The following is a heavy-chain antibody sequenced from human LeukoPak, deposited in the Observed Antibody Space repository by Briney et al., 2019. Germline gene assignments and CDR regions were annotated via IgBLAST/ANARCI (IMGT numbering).Heavy chain of an antibody. CDR3: ARDFRDAFDI. CDR2: IYYSGST. CDR1: GGSISSYY. V-gene: IGHV4-59*01. Sequence: PSETLSLTCTVSGGSISSYYWSWIRQPPGKGLEWIGYIYYSGSTNYNPSLKSRVTISVDTSKNQFSLELSSVTAADTAVYYCARDFRDAFDIWGQGTMVTVSS. J-gene: IGHJ3*02.